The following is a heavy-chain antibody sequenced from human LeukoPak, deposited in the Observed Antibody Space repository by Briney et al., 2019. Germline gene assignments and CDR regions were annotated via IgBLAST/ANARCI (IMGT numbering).Heavy chain of an antibody. CDR2: IYTSGST. Sequence: SETLSLTCTVSGGSISSGSYYWSWIRQPAGKGLEWIGRIYTSGSTNYNPSLKSRVTISVDTSKNQFSLKLSSVTAADTAVYYCARDSYYYGSGSYCDYWGQGTLVTVSS. D-gene: IGHD3-10*01. CDR3: ARDSYYYGSGSYCDY. J-gene: IGHJ4*02. CDR1: GGSISSGSYY. V-gene: IGHV4-61*02.